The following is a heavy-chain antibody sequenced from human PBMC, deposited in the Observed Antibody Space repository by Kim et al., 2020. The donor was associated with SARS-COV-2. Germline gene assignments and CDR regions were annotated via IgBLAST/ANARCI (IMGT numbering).Heavy chain of an antibody. J-gene: IGHJ5*02. D-gene: IGHD3-3*01. CDR2: ITWNSDNT. V-gene: IGHV3-43*01. CDR1: GFIFDDYT. CDR3: AKDGAPYYDFWSGYSPSTWFDP. Sequence: GGSLRLSCAASGFIFDDYTMHWVRQSPGKGLEWVSLITWNSDNTHYADSVKGRFTVSRDNDKNSLFLQMNSLRDEDSGFYYCAKDGAPYYDFWSGYSPSTWFDPWGLGTLVTVSS.